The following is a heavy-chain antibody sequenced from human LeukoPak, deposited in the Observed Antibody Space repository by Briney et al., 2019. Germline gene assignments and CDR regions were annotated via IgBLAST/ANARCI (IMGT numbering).Heavy chain of an antibody. J-gene: IGHJ4*02. CDR3: AKLGTGGGSSWYYFDY. Sequence: QPGGSLRLSGFTFSRYAMSWVRQVPGKGLEGVSPISGSCCSTYYADSVKGRFTISRDNSKNTLYLQMNSLRAEDTAVYYCAKLGTGGGSSWYYFDYWGQGTLVTVSS. CDR2: ISGSCCST. V-gene: IGHV3-23*01. D-gene: IGHD6-13*01. CDR1: GFTFSRYA.